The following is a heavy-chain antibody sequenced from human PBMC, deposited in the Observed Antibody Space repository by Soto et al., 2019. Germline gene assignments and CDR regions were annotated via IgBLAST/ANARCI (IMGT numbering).Heavy chain of an antibody. J-gene: IGHJ6*02. CDR3: ARDPRCSSTSCYLSPRYYYYGMDV. V-gene: IGHV3-33*01. D-gene: IGHD2-2*01. CDR1: GFTFSSYG. CDR2: IWYDGSNK. Sequence: GGSLRLSCAASGFTFSSYGMHWVRQAPGKGLEWVAVIWYDGSNKYYADAVKGRFTISRDNSKNTLYLQMNSLRAEDTAVYYCARDPRCSSTSCYLSPRYYYYGMDVWGQGTTVTVSS.